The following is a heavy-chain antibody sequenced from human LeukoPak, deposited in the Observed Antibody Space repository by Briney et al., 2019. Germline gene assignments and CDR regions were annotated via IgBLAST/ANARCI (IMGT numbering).Heavy chain of an antibody. Sequence: GGSLILSCVSSGFIFTNYWMHWVRQVPGKGPVWVGRIDKEGSAAFYAESVKGRFAISRDNVKSTVYLQMNSLTAEDTAVYHCARGGYSGSYYRFGWGQGTLVTVSS. V-gene: IGHV3-74*01. CDR1: GFIFTNYW. CDR2: IDKEGSAA. D-gene: IGHD1-26*01. CDR3: ARGGYSGSYYRFG. J-gene: IGHJ4*02.